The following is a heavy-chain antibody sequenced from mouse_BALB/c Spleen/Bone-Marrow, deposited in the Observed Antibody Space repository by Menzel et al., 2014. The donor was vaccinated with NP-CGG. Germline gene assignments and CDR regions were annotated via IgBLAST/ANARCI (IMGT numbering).Heavy chain of an antibody. CDR3: ARWEYYAMDY. D-gene: IGHD4-1*01. V-gene: IGHV14-3*02. Sequence: EVQLQQSGAELVKPGASVKLSCTASGFNIKDTYLHWVKQRPEQGLEWIGRIDPANGNTKYDPKFQGKATITADTSSNTAYLQLSSLTSEDTAVYYCARWEYYAMDYWGQGTSVTVSS. CDR1: GFNIKDTY. CDR2: IDPANGNT. J-gene: IGHJ4*01.